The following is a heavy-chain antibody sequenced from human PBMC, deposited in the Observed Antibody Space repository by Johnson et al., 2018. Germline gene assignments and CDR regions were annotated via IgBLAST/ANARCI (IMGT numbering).Heavy chain of an antibody. CDR2: ISGSGDNT. V-gene: IGHV3-23*01. CDR1: GFTFSSYA. CDR3: ASPVNWNEDPWYYYYGMDV. J-gene: IGHJ6*02. Sequence: VQLQESGGGVVQPGRSLRLSCAASGFTFSSYAMHWVRQAPGKGLEWVSAISGSGDNTYYADSGKGRFTISRDNSKNTQYLQMNSLRAEDTAGDYCASPVNWNEDPWYYYYGMDVWGQGTTVTVSS. D-gene: IGHD1-1*01.